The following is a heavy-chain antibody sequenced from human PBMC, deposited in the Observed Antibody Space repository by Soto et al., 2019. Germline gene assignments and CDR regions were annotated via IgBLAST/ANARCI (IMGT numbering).Heavy chain of an antibody. D-gene: IGHD2-2*02. V-gene: IGHV4-30-2*01. Sequence: TLSLTCPVSGGSISSGGYSWSWIRQPPGKGLEWIGYIYHSGSTYYNPSLKSRVTISVDRSKNQFSLKLSSVTAADAAVYYCARERGCSSTSCYTGVDFRPWGQGTLVTLYS. J-gene: IGHJ5*02. CDR3: ARERGCSSTSCYTGVDFRP. CDR2: IYHSGST. CDR1: GGSISSGGYS.